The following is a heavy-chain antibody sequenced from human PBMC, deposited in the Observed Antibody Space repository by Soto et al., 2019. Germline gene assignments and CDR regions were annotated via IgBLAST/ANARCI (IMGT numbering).Heavy chain of an antibody. Sequence: QVQLVESGGGVVQPGGSLRLSCAASGFTFSTYPLPGARQAPGKGLGWVAAMSFDGNSKYFADSVKGRFTISRDNSKNTLSLQMNSLGADDSAVYYCARGRSVIDHDDFEYWGQGTLVTVSS. CDR2: MSFDGNSK. CDR1: GFTFSTYP. CDR3: ARGRSVIDHDDFEY. J-gene: IGHJ4*02. V-gene: IGHV3-30-3*01. D-gene: IGHD2-21*01.